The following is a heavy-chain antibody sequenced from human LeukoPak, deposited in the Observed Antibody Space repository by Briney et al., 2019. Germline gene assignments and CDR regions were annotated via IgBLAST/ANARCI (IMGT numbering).Heavy chain of an antibody. J-gene: IGHJ4*02. D-gene: IGHD5-18*01. V-gene: IGHV4-39*07. CDR3: ARGEYSYGNCDS. CDR2: IYYSGTT. Sequence: SETLSLTCTVSGGSISSTSYYWVWIRQPPGKGLEWIGSIYYSGTTYYNPSLKSRVTISVDTYKNQFSLKLSSVTAADTAEYYCARGEYSYGNCDSWGQRSVVTVSS. CDR1: GGSISSTSYY.